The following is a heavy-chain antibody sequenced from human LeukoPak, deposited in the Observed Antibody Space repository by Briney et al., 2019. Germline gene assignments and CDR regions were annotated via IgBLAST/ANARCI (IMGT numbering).Heavy chain of an antibody. J-gene: IGHJ4*02. D-gene: IGHD6-13*01. Sequence: SETLSLTCTVSGGSNSSYYWSWIRQPAGKGLEWIGRSTGSTNYNPSLKSRVTMSVDTSKNQFSLRLRSVTAADTAVYYCARQIASAGTAGFDFWGQGALVTVSS. CDR1: GGSNSSYY. V-gene: IGHV4-4*07. CDR2: STGST. CDR3: ARQIASAGTAGFDF.